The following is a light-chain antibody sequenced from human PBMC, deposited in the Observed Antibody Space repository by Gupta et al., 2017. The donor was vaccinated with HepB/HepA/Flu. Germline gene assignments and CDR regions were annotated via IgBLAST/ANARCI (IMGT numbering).Light chain of an antibody. V-gene: IGKV3-20*01. J-gene: IGKJ1*01. CDR2: GGS. Sequence: EVVLTQSPGTLSLSPGEAATLSCRASQSFSSNHLAWYQQKPGQAPRLIIYGGSRRATDIPFRFSGSGSGTHFTLTISRLEPEDFGMYFCQNQGYSPWPFGQGTKVEI. CDR3: QNQGYSPWP. CDR1: QSFSSNH.